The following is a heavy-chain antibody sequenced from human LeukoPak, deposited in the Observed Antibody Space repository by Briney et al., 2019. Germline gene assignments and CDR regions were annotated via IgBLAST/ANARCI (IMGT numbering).Heavy chain of an antibody. CDR1: GFTFSGYA. D-gene: IGHD6-6*01. J-gene: IGHJ4*02. V-gene: IGHV3-23*01. CDR2: VTGSGDAT. CDR3: AKDLAIAARPVFDY. Sequence: PGGSLILCCAAFGFTFSGYALTWVRQAPGKGLEWVSTVTGSGDATYYADSVKGRFTISRDNSQNMLYLQMNSLRAEDTARYYCAKDLAIAARPVFDYWGRGTLVTVSS.